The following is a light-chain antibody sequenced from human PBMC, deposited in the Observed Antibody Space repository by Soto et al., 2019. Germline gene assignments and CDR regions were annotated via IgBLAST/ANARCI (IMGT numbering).Light chain of an antibody. CDR1: ESDSSY. CDR2: DAS. Sequence: EIVLTQSPATLSLSPGERATLSCRSSESDSSYLAWYQQKPGQAPRLLIYDASNRATGIPARFSGSGSGTDFTLTINSLEPEDFAVYYCQQRSNWLTFGGGTKVEIK. V-gene: IGKV3-11*01. CDR3: QQRSNWLT. J-gene: IGKJ4*01.